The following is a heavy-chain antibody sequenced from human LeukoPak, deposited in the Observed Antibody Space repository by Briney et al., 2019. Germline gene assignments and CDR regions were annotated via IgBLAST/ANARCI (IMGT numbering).Heavy chain of an antibody. J-gene: IGHJ6*03. CDR1: GFTFSRYW. CDR2: INFDGSTT. V-gene: IGHV3-74*01. Sequence: GGSLRLSCAASGFTFSRYWMHWVRQAPGEWLEWVSRINFDGSTTTYADTVKGRFTISRDNAKNTLFLQMSSLRAEDTAMYYCARDREDFDHTWANVMDVWGKGTTVTVSS. CDR3: ARDREDFDHTWANVMDV. D-gene: IGHD3-9*01.